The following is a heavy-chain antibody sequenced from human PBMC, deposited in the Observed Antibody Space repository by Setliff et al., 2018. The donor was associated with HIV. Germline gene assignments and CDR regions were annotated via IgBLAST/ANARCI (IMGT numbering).Heavy chain of an antibody. CDR2: INGGNGKT. CDR3: ARGGSGWPGYYYYYMDV. D-gene: IGHD6-19*01. CDR1: GYTFTSYA. J-gene: IGHJ6*03. Sequence: ASVKVSCKASGYTFTSYAIHWVRQAPGQRLEWMGWINGGNGKTKYSQEFQGGVTITRDTSASTAYMELSSLRSEDMAVYYCARGGSGWPGYYYYYMDVWGKGTTVTVSS. V-gene: IGHV1-3*03.